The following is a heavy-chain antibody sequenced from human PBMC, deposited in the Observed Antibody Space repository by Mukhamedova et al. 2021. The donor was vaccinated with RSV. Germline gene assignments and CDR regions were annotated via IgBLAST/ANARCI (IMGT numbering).Heavy chain of an antibody. J-gene: IGHJ4*02. D-gene: IGHD1/OR15-1a*01. CDR3: ARADWVAGTRRGYYFDY. V-gene: IGHV5-10-1*01. CDR2: IDPSDSYT. Sequence: GKGLEWMGRIDPSDSYTNYSPSFQGHVTISADKSISTAYLQWSSLKALDTAMYYCARADWVAGTRRGYYFDYWGQGTLVTVSS.